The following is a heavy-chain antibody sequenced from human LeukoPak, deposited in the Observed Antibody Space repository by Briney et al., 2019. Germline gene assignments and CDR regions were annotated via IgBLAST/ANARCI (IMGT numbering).Heavy chain of an antibody. CDR2: ISSSSSYI. J-gene: IGHJ3*02. Sequence: PGGSLRLSCAASGFTFSCYSMNWLRQAPGKGLEWVSSISSSSSYIYYADSVKGRFTISRDNSKNSLYLQMNSLRAEDTAVYYCARETPYPAGPLQDAFDIWGQGTMVTVSS. V-gene: IGHV3-21*01. D-gene: IGHD2-2*01. CDR3: ARETPYPAGPLQDAFDI. CDR1: GFTFSCYS.